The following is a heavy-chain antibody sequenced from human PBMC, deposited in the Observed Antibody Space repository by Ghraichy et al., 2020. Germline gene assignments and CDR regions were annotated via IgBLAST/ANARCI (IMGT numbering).Heavy chain of an antibody. CDR3: AKDPGATTWRYYYYMDV. CDR2: IRYDGSNK. D-gene: IGHD1-26*01. V-gene: IGHV3-30*02. J-gene: IGHJ6*03. CDR1: GFTFSTYA. Sequence: SLRLSCAASGFTFSTYAMHWVRQAPGKGLEWVAFIRYDGSNKYCADSVKGQFTISRDNSKNTLYLQMNSLRAEDTAVYYCAKDPGATTWRYYYYMDVWGKGTTVTVSS.